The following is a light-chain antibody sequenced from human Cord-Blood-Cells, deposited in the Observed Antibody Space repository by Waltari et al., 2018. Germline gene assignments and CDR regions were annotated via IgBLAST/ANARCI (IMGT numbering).Light chain of an antibody. Sequence: EIVLPQPPGTLSLSAGERATLSCRASQSVSSSHLAWYQQKPGQAPRLLIYGASIRATGIPDRFSGSGSGTDFTLTISRLEPEDFAVYYCQQYGSSPYTFGQGTKLEIK. V-gene: IGKV3-20*01. CDR2: GAS. CDR3: QQYGSSPYT. J-gene: IGKJ2*01. CDR1: QSVSSSH.